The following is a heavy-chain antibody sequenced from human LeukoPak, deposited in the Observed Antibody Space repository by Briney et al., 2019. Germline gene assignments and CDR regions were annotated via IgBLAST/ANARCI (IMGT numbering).Heavy chain of an antibody. D-gene: IGHD3-3*01. J-gene: IGHJ4*02. CDR2: IYYSGST. Sequence: SETLSLTCTVSGGSISSYYWSWIRQPPGKELEWIGYIYYSGSTNYNPFLKSRITITVETSKNQFSLKLSSVTAADTAVYYCARGYKDYDFWSGYAGHYFDSWGQGTLVTVSS. CDR1: GGSISSYY. V-gene: IGHV4-59*01. CDR3: ARGYKDYDFWSGYAGHYFDS.